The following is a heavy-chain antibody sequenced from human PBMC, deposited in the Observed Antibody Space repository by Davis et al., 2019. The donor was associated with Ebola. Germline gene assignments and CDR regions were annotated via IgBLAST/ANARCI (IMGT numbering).Heavy chain of an antibody. J-gene: IGHJ4*02. V-gene: IGHV1-18*01. CDR1: GYTFTSYG. Sequence: ASVKVSCKTSGYTFTSYGISWVRQAPGQGLEWVGWINTHNGNTNLAQKLHDRVTLTTDTSTSTAYMEMRSLRSDDTAVYYCARDLVSGWYICDSWGQGTLVTVPS. CDR2: INTHNGNT. CDR3: ARDLVSGWYICDS. D-gene: IGHD6-19*01.